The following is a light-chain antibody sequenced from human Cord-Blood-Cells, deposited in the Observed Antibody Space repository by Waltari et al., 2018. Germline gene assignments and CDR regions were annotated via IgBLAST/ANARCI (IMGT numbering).Light chain of an antibody. CDR3: SSYAGSNNLV. CDR1: SSDVGGYNY. Sequence: QSALTQPPSASGSPGQSVTISCTGTSSDVGGYNYVSWYQQHPGKAPKPMIYEVSKRPSGVPDRFSGSKSGNTASLTCSGLQAEDEADYYCSSYAGSNNLVFGTGTKVTVL. V-gene: IGLV2-8*01. CDR2: EVS. J-gene: IGLJ1*01.